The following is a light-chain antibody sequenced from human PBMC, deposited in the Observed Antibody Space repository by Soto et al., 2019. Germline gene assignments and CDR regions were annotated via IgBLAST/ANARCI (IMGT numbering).Light chain of an antibody. CDR2: EDN. J-gene: IGLJ3*02. CDR3: HSDDPNNGV. CDR1: SGSIASNY. Sequence: NFMLTQPHSVSESPGKTVTISCTRSSGSIASNYVQWYQQRPGCAPTTMIYEDNRRPSGVPDRFSGSIDSSSNSASLTVSGLKTEDDADYYCHSDDPNNGVFGGGTKLTVL. V-gene: IGLV6-57*03.